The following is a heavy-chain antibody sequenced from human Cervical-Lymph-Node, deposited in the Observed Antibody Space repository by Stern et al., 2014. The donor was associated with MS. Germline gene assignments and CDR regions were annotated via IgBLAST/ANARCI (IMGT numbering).Heavy chain of an antibody. CDR3: ARIRDDFSNYYFDS. Sequence: QVTLRESGPALVTPTQTLTLTCTFSCFSLATSGMCVSWIRQPPGKALEWLALIDWDDGKFYNTSLKTRLTISKDASKNQVVLTMTNVDPVDTATYFCARIRDDFSNYYFDSWGQGTLVTVSS. V-gene: IGHV2-70*13. D-gene: IGHD4-11*01. J-gene: IGHJ4*02. CDR1: CFSLATSGMC. CDR2: IDWDDGK.